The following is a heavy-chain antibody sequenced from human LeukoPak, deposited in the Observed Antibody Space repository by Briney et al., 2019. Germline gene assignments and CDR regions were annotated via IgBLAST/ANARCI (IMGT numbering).Heavy chain of an antibody. CDR3: ARVSLVREPGAFDL. Sequence: PSQTLSLTCTVSGASVSSGGYYWNWIRQHPGKGLEWIVYIYYNGKTYHNPSLKSRVTMSVDTSKNQFSLKLSSVTAADTAVYYCARVSLVREPGAFDLWGQGTMVTVSS. J-gene: IGHJ3*01. D-gene: IGHD3-10*01. V-gene: IGHV4-31*03. CDR2: IYYNGKT. CDR1: GASVSSGGYY.